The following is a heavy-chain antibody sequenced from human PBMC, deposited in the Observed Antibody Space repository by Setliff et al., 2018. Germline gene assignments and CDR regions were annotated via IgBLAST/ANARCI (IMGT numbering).Heavy chain of an antibody. Sequence: PGESLKISCAASGFTFSSYAMSWVRQAPGKGLEWVSAISGSGGSIITYADSVKGRFTISRDNAKNTLYLQMNSLRAEDTAVYYCAGAALGGVMFFSDRGQGTLVTVSS. CDR3: AGAALGGVMFFSD. J-gene: IGHJ4*02. V-gene: IGHV3-23*01. D-gene: IGHD3-16*01. CDR2: ISGSGGSII. CDR1: GFTFSSYA.